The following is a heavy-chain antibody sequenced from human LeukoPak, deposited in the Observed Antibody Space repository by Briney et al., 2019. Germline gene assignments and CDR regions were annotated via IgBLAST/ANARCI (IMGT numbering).Heavy chain of an antibody. V-gene: IGHV3-49*04. Sequence: GGSLRLSCTASGFTFGDYAMSWVRQAPGKGLEWVGFIRSKAYGGTTEYAASVKGRLTISRDDSKGIAYLQMNSLKTEDTAVYYCTRYGNWGQGTLVTVSS. CDR2: IRSKAYGGTT. D-gene: IGHD1-14*01. CDR3: TRYGN. CDR1: GFTFGDYA. J-gene: IGHJ4*02.